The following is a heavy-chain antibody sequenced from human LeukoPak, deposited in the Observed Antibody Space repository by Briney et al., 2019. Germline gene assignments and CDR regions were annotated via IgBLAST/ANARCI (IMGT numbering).Heavy chain of an antibody. CDR1: GFTFSSYG. Sequence: GGPLRLSCAASGFTFSSYGMHWVRQAPGKGLEGVAFIRYDGSNKYYADSVKGRFTISRDNSKNTLYLQMNSLRAEDTAVYYCAKSTYYYDSSGYDSFDYWGQGTLVTVSS. CDR3: AKSTYYYDSSGYDSFDY. D-gene: IGHD3-22*01. V-gene: IGHV3-30*02. CDR2: IRYDGSNK. J-gene: IGHJ4*02.